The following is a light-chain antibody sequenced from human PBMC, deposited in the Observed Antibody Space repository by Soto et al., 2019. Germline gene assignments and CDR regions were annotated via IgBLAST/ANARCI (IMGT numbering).Light chain of an antibody. J-gene: IGKJ4*01. CDR2: EGS. CDR1: RAISNY. CDR3: QQYDNVPLT. V-gene: IGKV1-33*01. Sequence: DIHMTQSPSSLSASVGDRVTITCRASRAISNYLNWYQQKPGKAPALLIYEGSQLETGVPSRFSGSGSGTDFTFAINNLQPEDIGTYYCQQYDNVPLTFGGGTKVEIK.